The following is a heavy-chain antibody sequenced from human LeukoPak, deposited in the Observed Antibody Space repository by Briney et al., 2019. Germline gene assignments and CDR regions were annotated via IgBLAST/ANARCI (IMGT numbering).Heavy chain of an antibody. D-gene: IGHD2-2*01. CDR2: ISQSGGRST. V-gene: IGHV3-23*01. J-gene: IGHJ5*02. Sequence: GWSLRPSCAASGFTFSNYAMTWVRQAPGEGLEWVAFISQSGGRSTDYADSVRGRFTISRDNSEDTLYQQMNSLRAEDTAVYHCARDLGCSTSSCRYNWFDPWGQETLVTVSS. CDR3: ARDLGCSTSSCRYNWFDP. CDR1: GFTFSNYA.